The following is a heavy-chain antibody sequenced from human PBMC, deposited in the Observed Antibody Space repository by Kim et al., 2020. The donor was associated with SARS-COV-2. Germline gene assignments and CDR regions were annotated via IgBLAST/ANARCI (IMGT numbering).Heavy chain of an antibody. V-gene: IGHV4-4*02. J-gene: IGHJ5*02. Sequence: SETLSLTCAVSGGSISSSNWWSWVRQPPGKGLEWIGEIYHSGSTNYNPSLKSRVTISVDKSKNQFSLKLSSVTAADTAVYYCARVHYDSSGASRWFDPWGQGTLVTVSS. CDR3: ARVHYDSSGASRWFDP. CDR2: IYHSGST. CDR1: GGSISSSNW. D-gene: IGHD3-22*01.